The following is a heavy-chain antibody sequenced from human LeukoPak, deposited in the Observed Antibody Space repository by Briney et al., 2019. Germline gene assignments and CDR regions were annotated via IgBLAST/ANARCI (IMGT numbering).Heavy chain of an antibody. Sequence: GGSLRLSCAASGFTFRSYEMNWVRQAPGKGLEWVSYISSSGNTISYADSVKGRFTISRDNAKNSLYLQVISLRAEDTAVYYCARGPSIAARYDAFDIWGQGTMVTVSS. D-gene: IGHD6-6*01. CDR1: GFTFRSYE. CDR3: ARGPSIAARYDAFDI. V-gene: IGHV3-48*03. J-gene: IGHJ3*02. CDR2: ISSSGNTI.